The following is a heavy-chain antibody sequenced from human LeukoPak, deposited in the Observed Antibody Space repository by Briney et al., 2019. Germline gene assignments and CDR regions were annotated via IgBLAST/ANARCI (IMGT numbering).Heavy chain of an antibody. V-gene: IGHV3-15*01. CDR1: GYTFSDAW. Sequence: GGSLRLSCAASGYTFSDAWMSWVRRAPGKGLEWVGRIKRKTDGGTTDYAAPVEGRFTISRDDSKSTLYLQMNNLKTEDTGVYYCTTERNGMDVWGQGTTVIVSS. CDR2: IKRKTDGGTT. CDR3: TTERNGMDV. J-gene: IGHJ6*02.